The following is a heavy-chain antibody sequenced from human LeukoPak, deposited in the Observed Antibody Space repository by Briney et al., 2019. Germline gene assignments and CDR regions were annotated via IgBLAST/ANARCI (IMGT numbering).Heavy chain of an antibody. V-gene: IGHV1-69*06. J-gene: IGHJ4*02. CDR1: GGTFSSYD. D-gene: IGHD2-2*01. CDR3: ASVTTDIVVVPATLRNYYFDY. Sequence: SVKVSCKASGGTFSSYDISWVRQAPGQGREWMGGIIPMLGTPNYAQKFQGRVTITADKSTSTAYMDLSSLRSEDTAVYYCASVTTDIVVVPATLRNYYFDYWGQGTLVTVSS. CDR2: IIPMLGTP.